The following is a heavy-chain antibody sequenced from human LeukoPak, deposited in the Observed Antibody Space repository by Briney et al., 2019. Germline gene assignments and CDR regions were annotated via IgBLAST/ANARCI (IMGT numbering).Heavy chain of an antibody. V-gene: IGHV5-51*01. J-gene: IGHJ6*02. D-gene: IGHD3-10*01. CDR2: IYPGDSDT. CDR1: GYSFIGYW. CDR3: VKGVSGSYFAMDV. Sequence: GESLKISCKASGYSFIGYWIGWVREVPGKGLEWMGIIYPGDSDTRYSPSFQGKVTISADRSISTAYLQYSSLKTSDTAIYYCVKGVSGSYFAMDVWGQGTTVTVS.